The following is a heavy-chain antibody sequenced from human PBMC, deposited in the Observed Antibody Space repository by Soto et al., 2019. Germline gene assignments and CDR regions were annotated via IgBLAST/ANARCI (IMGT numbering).Heavy chain of an antibody. CDR3: AKAKYSGSYHYYGMDV. D-gene: IGHD1-26*01. CDR2: ISYDGSNK. V-gene: IGHV3-30*18. CDR1: GFNFSSYG. J-gene: IGHJ6*02. Sequence: QVQLVESGGGVVQPGRSLRLSCVASGFNFSSYGMHWVCQAPGKGLKWVAVISYDGSNKYYADSVKGRFSISRDNSKNTLYLQMNSLRAEDTAVYYCAKAKYSGSYHYYGMDVWGQGTTVTVSS.